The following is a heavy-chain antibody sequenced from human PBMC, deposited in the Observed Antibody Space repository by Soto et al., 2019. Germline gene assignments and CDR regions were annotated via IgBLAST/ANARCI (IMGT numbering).Heavy chain of an antibody. D-gene: IGHD3-10*01. J-gene: IGHJ3*02. CDR1: GGTFSSYT. V-gene: IGHV1-69*02. CDR3: ARSQLWFGEFFDAFDI. CDR2: IIPILGMA. Sequence: SVKVSCKASGGTFSSYTISWVRQAPGQGLEWMGRIIPILGMANYAQKFQGRVTITADKSTSTAYMELSSLRSEDTAVYYCARSQLWFGEFFDAFDIWGQGTMVTVS.